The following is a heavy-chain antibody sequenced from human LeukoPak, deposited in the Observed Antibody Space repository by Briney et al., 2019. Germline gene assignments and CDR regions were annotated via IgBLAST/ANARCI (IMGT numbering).Heavy chain of an antibody. J-gene: IGHJ4*02. V-gene: IGHV4-34*01. D-gene: IGHD6-19*01. CDR2: INHSGST. CDR3: AILRHSSDSDY. CDR1: GGSFSGYY. Sequence: SETLSLTCAVYGGSFSGYYWSWIRQPPGKGLEWIGEINHSGSTNYNPSLKSRVTISVDTSKNQFSLKLSSVTAADTAVYYCAILRHSSDSDYWGQGTLVTVSS.